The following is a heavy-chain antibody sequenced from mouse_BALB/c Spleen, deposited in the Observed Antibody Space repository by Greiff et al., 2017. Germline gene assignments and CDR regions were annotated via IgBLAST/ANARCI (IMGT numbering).Heavy chain of an antibody. V-gene: IGHV5-6-4*01. J-gene: IGHJ2*01. CDR2: ISSGGSYT. CDR1: GFTFSSYT. D-gene: IGHD4-1*01. Sequence: EVQRVESGGGLVKPGGSLKLSCAASGFTFSSYTMSWVRQTPEKRLEWVATISSGGSYTYYPDSVKGRFTISRDNAKNTLYLQMSSLKSEDTAMYYCTRDPLTGIDYWGQGTTLTVSS. CDR3: TRDPLTGIDY.